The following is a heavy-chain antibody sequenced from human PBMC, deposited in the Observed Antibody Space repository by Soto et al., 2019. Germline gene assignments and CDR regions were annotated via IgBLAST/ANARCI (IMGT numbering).Heavy chain of an antibody. CDR3: ATMAFDY. Sequence: PSETLSLTCAVYGGSFSGYYWSWIRQPPGKGLEWIGEINHSGSTNYNPSLKSRVTISVDTSKNQFSLKLSSVTAADTAVYYCATMAFDYWGQGTLVTVSS. V-gene: IGHV4-34*01. J-gene: IGHJ4*02. CDR2: INHSGST. CDR1: GGSFSGYY. D-gene: IGHD3-10*01.